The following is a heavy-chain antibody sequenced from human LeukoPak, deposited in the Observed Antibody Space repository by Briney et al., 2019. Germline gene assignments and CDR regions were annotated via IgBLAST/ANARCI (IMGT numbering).Heavy chain of an antibody. CDR3: ARGTYYYEF. D-gene: IGHD3-16*01. Sequence: GGSLRLSCAASGFTFSNYWMSWVRQPPGKGLEWVAYMNQAGNDKKYLDSVKGRFTISRDNAKNSLYLQMNSLRAEDTAVYYCARGTYYYEFWGQGTLVTVSS. CDR2: MNQAGNDK. J-gene: IGHJ4*02. V-gene: IGHV3-7*04. CDR1: GFTFSNYW.